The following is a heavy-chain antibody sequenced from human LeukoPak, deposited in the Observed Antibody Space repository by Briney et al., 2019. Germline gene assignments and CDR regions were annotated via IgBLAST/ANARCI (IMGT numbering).Heavy chain of an antibody. CDR1: GYTFTTYY. CDR2: INPSGGST. CDR3: ARSIPAAGYYLDY. J-gene: IGHJ4*02. V-gene: IGHV1-46*01. D-gene: IGHD2-2*01. Sequence: ASVKVSRKASGYTFTTYYVHWVRQAPGQGLEWMGIINPSGGSTNYALKFQGRVTMTRDMFTTTVYMELSSLRSEDTAVYYCARSIPAAGYYLDYWGQGTLVTVSS.